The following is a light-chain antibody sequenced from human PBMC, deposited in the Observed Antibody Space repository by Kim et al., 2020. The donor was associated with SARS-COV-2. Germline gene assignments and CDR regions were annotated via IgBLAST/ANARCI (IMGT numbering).Light chain of an antibody. Sequence: SVTICCTGTSSDVGDYNYVSWYQLHPGKAPKLMIFGVTKRPSGVPDRFSGCKSGNTASLTVAGRQTEDEADYYCSSYAGNNTLIFGGGTQLTVL. V-gene: IGLV2-8*01. J-gene: IGLJ2*01. CDR2: GVT. CDR1: SSDVGDYNY. CDR3: SSYAGNNTLI.